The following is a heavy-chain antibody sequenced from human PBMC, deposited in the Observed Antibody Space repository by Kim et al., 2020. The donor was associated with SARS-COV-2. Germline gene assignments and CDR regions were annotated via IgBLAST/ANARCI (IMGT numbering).Heavy chain of an antibody. J-gene: IGHJ4*02. CDR2: DGSDK. Sequence: DGSDKDYGDSVKGRLTISRDNAKNSLFLQMNSLRAEDTAIYYCATTGACSFWGQGALVTVSS. D-gene: IGHD7-27*01. V-gene: IGHV3-7*01. CDR3: ATTGACSF.